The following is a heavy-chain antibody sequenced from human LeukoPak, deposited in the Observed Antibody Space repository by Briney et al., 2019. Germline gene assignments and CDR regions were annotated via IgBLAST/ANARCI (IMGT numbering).Heavy chain of an antibody. CDR1: GGSISSYY. J-gene: IGHJ4*02. CDR2: IYYSGST. D-gene: IGHD3-10*01. Sequence: SETLSLTCTVSGGSISSYYWSWIRQPPGKGLEWIGYIYYSGSTNYNLSLKSRVTISVDTSKNQFSLKLSSVTAADTAVYYCAREWYPGTYYFDYWGQGTLVTVSS. CDR3: AREWYPGTYYFDY. V-gene: IGHV4-59*01.